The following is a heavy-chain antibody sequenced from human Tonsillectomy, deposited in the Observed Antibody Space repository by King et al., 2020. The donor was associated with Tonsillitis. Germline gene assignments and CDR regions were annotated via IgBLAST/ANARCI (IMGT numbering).Heavy chain of an antibody. D-gene: IGHD1-26*01. CDR2: ISYDGSNK. V-gene: IGHV3-30*18. CDR3: AKDPEWELLGFGFDY. CDR1: GFTFSSYG. J-gene: IGHJ4*02. Sequence: HVQLVESGGGVVQPGRSLRLSCAASGFTFSSYGMHWVRQAPGKGLEWVAVISYDGSNKYYADSVKGRLTISRDNSKNTLSLQMNSLRAEDTAVYYCAKDPEWELLGFGFDYWGQGTLVTVSS.